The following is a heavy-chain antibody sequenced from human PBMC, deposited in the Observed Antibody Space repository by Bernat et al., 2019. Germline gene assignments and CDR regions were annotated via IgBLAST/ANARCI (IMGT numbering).Heavy chain of an antibody. Sequence: QVQLVESGGGVVQPGRSLRLSCAASGFTFSSYAMHWVRQAPGKGLEWVAVISFDGNNKYYADSVKGRFTISRDNSKSTLFLQMNSLRAEDTAVYYGARGPPQYCSGDGCYLGLDYCGRGTLVTVSS. CDR1: GFTFSSYA. J-gene: IGHJ4*02. CDR2: ISFDGNNK. V-gene: IGHV3-30-3*01. CDR3: ARGPPQYCSGDGCYLGLDY. D-gene: IGHD2-15*01.